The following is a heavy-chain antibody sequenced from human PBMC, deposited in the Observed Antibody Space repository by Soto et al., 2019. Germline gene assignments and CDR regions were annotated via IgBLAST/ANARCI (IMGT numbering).Heavy chain of an antibody. CDR1: GYTFTSYG. J-gene: IGHJ4*02. D-gene: IGHD3-22*01. Sequence: ASLKVSCKASGYTFTSYGIAWVRLAPGQGLEWMGWISAQNSKTTYARKFQGRATLTTDTSTHTAYLELRSLRTDDTGISYWARRRYFHSSGYLDYWAQGTRVTVSS. V-gene: IGHV1-18*04. CDR2: ISAQNSKT. CDR3: ARRRYFHSSGYLDY.